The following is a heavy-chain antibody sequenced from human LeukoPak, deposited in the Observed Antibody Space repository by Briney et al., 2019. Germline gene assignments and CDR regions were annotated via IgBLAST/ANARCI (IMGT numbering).Heavy chain of an antibody. J-gene: IGHJ4*02. CDR1: GYTXTGYF. Sequence: ASVKVSCKTSGYTXTGYFMHGVRQAPGQGLEWLGWINPDSGVTKYAQKSQGRVTMTRDTSISTAYMELSRLRSDDTAVYYCASRELGYWGQGTLVTVSS. D-gene: IGHD1-26*01. CDR3: ASRELGY. CDR2: INPDSGVT. V-gene: IGHV1-2*02.